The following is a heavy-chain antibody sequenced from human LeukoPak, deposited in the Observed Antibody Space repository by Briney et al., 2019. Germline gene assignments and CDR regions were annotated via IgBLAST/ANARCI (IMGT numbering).Heavy chain of an antibody. CDR3: AGYGGSYPYYMDV. CDR2: IYTDGTT. Sequence: GGSLRLSCAASAFSVSTNFMSWVRLAPGKGLEWVSVIYTDGTTHYADSVKGRCTISRDTSTNTVYLQLNSLRAEDTATYYCAGYGGSYPYYMDVWGKGTTVTLSS. CDR1: AFSVSTNF. J-gene: IGHJ6*03. V-gene: IGHV3-66*01. D-gene: IGHD1-26*01.